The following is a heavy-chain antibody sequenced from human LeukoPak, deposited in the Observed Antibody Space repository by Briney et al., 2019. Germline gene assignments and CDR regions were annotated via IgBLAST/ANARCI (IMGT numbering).Heavy chain of an antibody. CDR2: ISGSGGST. J-gene: IGHJ5*02. CDR3: AKGYSSGWPRHWFDP. V-gene: IGHV3-23*01. CDR1: GFTFSSYA. D-gene: IGHD6-19*01. Sequence: GGSLRLSCAASGFTFSSYAMSWVRPAPGKGLEWVSAISGSGGSTYYADSVEGRFTISRDNSKNTLYLQMNSLRAEDTAVYYCAKGYSSGWPRHWFDPWGQGTLVTVSS.